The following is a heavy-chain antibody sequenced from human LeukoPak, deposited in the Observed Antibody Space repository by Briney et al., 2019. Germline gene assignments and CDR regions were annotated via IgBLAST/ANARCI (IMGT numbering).Heavy chain of an antibody. V-gene: IGHV3-30-3*01. Sequence: PGRSLRLSCAASGFTFSSYAMHGVRQAPGKGLEWVAVISYDGSNKYYADSVKGRFTISRDNSKNTLYLQMNSLRAEDTAVYYCARDAPITMVRGVIRYYGMDVWGQGTTVTVSS. CDR1: GFTFSSYA. D-gene: IGHD3-10*01. CDR2: ISYDGSNK. CDR3: ARDAPITMVRGVIRYYGMDV. J-gene: IGHJ6*02.